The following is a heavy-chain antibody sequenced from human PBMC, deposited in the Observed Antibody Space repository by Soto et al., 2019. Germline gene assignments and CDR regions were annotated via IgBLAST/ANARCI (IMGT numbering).Heavy chain of an antibody. D-gene: IGHD3-3*01. CDR1: GFTFSSYA. CDR3: AKDSAYYDFWSGYYSLYYMDV. V-gene: IGHV3-23*01. CDR2: ISGSGGST. J-gene: IGHJ6*03. Sequence: GGSLRLSCAASGFTFSSYAMSWVRQAPGKGLEWVSAISGSGGSTYYADSVKGRFTISRDNSKNTLYLQMNSLRAEDTAVYYCAKDSAYYDFWSGYYSLYYMDVWGKGTTVTVSS.